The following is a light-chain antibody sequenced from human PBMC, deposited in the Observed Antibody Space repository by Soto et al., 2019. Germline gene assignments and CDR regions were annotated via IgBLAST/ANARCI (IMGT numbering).Light chain of an antibody. J-gene: IGLJ1*01. V-gene: IGLV2-14*01. Sequence: QSVLTQPASVSGSPGQSITISCTGTSSDVGGYSYVSWYQQHPGKAPKLMIYDVGNRPSGVSNRCSGSKSGNTASLTISGLQAEDEADYYCSSYTSSSTAVFGTGPKVTVL. CDR2: DVG. CDR3: SSYTSSSTAV. CDR1: SSDVGGYSY.